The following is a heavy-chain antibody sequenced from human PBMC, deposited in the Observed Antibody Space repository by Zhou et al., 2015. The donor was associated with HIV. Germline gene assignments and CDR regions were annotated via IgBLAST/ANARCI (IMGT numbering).Heavy chain of an antibody. CDR3: AREVGDDWFDP. V-gene: IGHV3-30*03. CDR1: GFTLSSFG. Sequence: QVQLVESGGGVVQPGRSLRLSCAASGFTLSSFGMHWVRQAPGKGLEWVAVIAYDGSHEYYGGSVKGRFTISRDNSKNTLYLQMNSLRAEDTAVYYCAREVGDDWFDPWGQGTLVTVSS. J-gene: IGHJ5*02. CDR2: IAYDGSHE. D-gene: IGHD2-15*01.